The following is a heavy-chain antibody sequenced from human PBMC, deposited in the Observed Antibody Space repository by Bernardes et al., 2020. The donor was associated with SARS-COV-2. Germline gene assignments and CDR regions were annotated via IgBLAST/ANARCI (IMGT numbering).Heavy chain of an antibody. Sequence: SETLSLTCTVSGGSISSYYWSWIRQPPGKGLEWIGYIYFSGSTNYNPSLKSRFTISVDTSKNQFSLKLSSVTAADTAMFYCARVIDFWSGYYLWGEGGWFDPWGQGTLVTGSS. V-gene: IGHV4-59*01. D-gene: IGHD3-3*01. J-gene: IGHJ5*02. CDR3: ARVIDFWSGYYLWGEGGWFDP. CDR2: IYFSGST. CDR1: GGSISSYY.